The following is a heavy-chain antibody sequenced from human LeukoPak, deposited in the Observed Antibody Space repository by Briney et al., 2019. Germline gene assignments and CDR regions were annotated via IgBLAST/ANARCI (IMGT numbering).Heavy chain of an antibody. D-gene: IGHD1-14*01. CDR1: GGSIRSYY. CDR2: IYPSGST. J-gene: IGHJ5*02. CDR3: ARDPTGP. V-gene: IGHV4-4*07. Sequence: SETLSLTCTVSGGSIRSYYWSWVRQPAGKGLEWMGRIYPSGSTNYNPSLKRRVAISVDKPKNQFSLKLSSVTAADTAVYYCARDPTGPWGQGTLVTVSS.